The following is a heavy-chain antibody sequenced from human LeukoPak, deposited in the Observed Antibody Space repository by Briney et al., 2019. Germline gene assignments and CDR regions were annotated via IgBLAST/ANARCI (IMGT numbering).Heavy chain of an antibody. CDR2: IWYDGSNK. J-gene: IGHJ4*02. CDR3: ARELTYDYVWGSYRYFDY. D-gene: IGHD3-16*02. V-gene: IGHV3-33*01. CDR1: GFTFSSYG. Sequence: PGGCLRLSCAASGFTFSSYGMHWVRQAPGKGLEWVAVIWYDGSNKYYADSVKGRFTISRDNSKNTLYLQMNSLRAEDTAVYYCARELTYDYVWGSYRYFDYWGQGTLVTVSS.